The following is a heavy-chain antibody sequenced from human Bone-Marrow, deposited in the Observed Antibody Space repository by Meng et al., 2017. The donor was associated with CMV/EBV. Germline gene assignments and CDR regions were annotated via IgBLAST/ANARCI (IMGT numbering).Heavy chain of an antibody. Sequence: ASVKVSCKASGYTFTSYGISWVRQAPGQGLEWMGWISAYNGNTNYAQKLQGRVTMTTDTSTSTAYMELRSLRSDDTAVYYCARGTYDFWSGYGYYYYYGMDVWGQGTTVTFPS. CDR1: GYTFTSYG. D-gene: IGHD3-3*01. CDR3: ARGTYDFWSGYGYYYYYGMDV. J-gene: IGHJ6*02. CDR2: ISAYNGNT. V-gene: IGHV1-18*01.